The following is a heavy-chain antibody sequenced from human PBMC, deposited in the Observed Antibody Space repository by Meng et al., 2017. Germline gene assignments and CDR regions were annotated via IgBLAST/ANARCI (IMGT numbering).Heavy chain of an antibody. CDR1: GGSISSSNW. V-gene: IGHV4-4*02. J-gene: IGHJ4*02. Sequence: QVHRQESGPGRVKPSGTLSLTCAVSGGSISSSNWWSWVRQPPGKGLEWIGEIYHSGSTNYNPSLKSRVTISVDKSKNQFSLKLSSVTAADTAVYYCARFLYYYDSSGYAEDWGQGTLVTVSS. D-gene: IGHD3-22*01. CDR2: IYHSGST. CDR3: ARFLYYYDSSGYAED.